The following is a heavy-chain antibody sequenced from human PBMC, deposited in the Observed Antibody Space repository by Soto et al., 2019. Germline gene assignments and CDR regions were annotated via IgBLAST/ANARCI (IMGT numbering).Heavy chain of an antibody. V-gene: IGHV3-23*01. CDR1: GFTFSSYA. J-gene: IGHJ6*02. D-gene: IGHD1-26*01. CDR3: AKAGVVGATIPYFGMDV. CDR2: ISGSGGTT. Sequence: GGSLRLSCAASGFTFSSYAMSWVRQAPGKGLEWVSAISGSGGTTHYADSVRGRFTFSRDNSKNTLYLQMNSLRAEDTAVYYCAKAGVVGATIPYFGMDVWGQGTTVTVSS.